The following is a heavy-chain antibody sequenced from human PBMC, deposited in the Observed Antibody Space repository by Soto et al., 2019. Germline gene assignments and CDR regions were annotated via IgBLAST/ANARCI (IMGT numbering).Heavy chain of an antibody. D-gene: IGHD1-26*01. CDR3: AKDLRPDGRYDLDS. CDR1: GFSFRIYA. CDR2: MIGDGTSW. V-gene: IGHV3-23*01. J-gene: IGHJ4*02. Sequence: EVQLLESGGGLAQPGGSLRLSCAASGFSFRIYAMNWVRQAPGMGLEWVSVMIGDGTSWDYADSVRGRFTISRDNSKNTLYLQMNNLRTEDTAVYYCAKDLRPDGRYDLDSWGQGTLVTVSS.